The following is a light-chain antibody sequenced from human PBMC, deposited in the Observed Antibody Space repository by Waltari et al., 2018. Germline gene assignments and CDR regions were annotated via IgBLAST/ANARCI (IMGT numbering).Light chain of an antibody. CDR1: QSLFYSSNNKNY. Sequence: DIVMTQSPDSLAVSLGDRATINCKSRQSLFYSSNNKNYVAWYQQQPGQPPKLLIYWASTRESGVPDRFRGSGSGTDFTLTISSLQAEDVAVYFCQQYYTTPRTFGPGTKVEI. CDR3: QQYYTTPRT. V-gene: IGKV4-1*01. J-gene: IGKJ1*01. CDR2: WAS.